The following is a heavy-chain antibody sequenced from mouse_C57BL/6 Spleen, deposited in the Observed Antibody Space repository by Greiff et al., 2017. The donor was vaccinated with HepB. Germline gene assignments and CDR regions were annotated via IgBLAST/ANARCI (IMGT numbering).Heavy chain of an antibody. CDR3: ARGVGIYWYFDV. CDR1: GYAFSSYW. D-gene: IGHD1-1*02. V-gene: IGHV1-80*01. Sequence: VKLMESGAELVKPGASVKISCKASGYAFSSYWMNWVKQRPGKGLEWIGQIYPGDGDTNYNGKFKGKATLTADKSSSTAYMQLSSLTSEDSAVYFCARGVGIYWYFDVWGTGTTVTVSS. J-gene: IGHJ1*03. CDR2: IYPGDGDT.